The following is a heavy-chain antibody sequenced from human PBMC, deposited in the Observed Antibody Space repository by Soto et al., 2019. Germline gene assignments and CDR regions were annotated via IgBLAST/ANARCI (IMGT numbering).Heavy chain of an antibody. Sequence: GGSLRLSCAASGFTLSSYAMGWVRQAPGKGLEWVSAISGSGGSTYYADSVKGRFTISRDNSKNTLYLQMNSLRAEDTAVYYCAKDATYYDILTGHQGGWFDPWGQGTLVTVSS. CDR1: GFTLSSYA. V-gene: IGHV3-23*01. CDR2: ISGSGGST. CDR3: AKDATYYDILTGHQGGWFDP. D-gene: IGHD3-9*01. J-gene: IGHJ5*02.